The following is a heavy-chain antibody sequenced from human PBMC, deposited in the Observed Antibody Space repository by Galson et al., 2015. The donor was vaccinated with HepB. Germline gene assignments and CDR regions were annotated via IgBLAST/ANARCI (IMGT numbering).Heavy chain of an antibody. CDR3: TSDLFGPNLDN. CDR2: IYKDGSRT. V-gene: IGHV3-74*01. CDR1: GFTFSSYW. D-gene: IGHD4/OR15-4a*01. Sequence: SLRLSCAASGFTFSSYWMHWVRQVPGKGLVWVSRIYKDGSRTAYADSVKGRFTISRDNAKNTLYLQMNNLRAEDTAVYYCTSDLFGPNLDNWGQGTLVTVSS. J-gene: IGHJ4*02.